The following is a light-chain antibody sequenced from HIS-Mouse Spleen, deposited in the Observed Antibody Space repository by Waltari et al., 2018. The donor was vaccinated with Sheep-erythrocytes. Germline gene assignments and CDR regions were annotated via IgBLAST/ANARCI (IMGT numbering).Light chain of an antibody. CDR2: DVS. J-gene: IGLJ1*01. V-gene: IGLV2-11*01. CDR3: CSYAGSYNHV. Sequence: QSALTQPRPVSGSPGRSVTISCTGTSSDVGGYNYFSWYQQHPGKAPKLMIYDVSKRPSGVPDRFSGSKSGNTASLTISGLQAEDEADYYCCSYAGSYNHVFATGTKVTVL. CDR1: SSDVGGYNY.